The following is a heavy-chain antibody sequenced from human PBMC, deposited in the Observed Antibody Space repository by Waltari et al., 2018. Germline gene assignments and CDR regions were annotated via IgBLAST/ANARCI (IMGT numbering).Heavy chain of an antibody. D-gene: IGHD2-21*01. Sequence: EVQLLESGGGLVQPGGSLRLSCAASGFTFSSYAMSWVRQAPGKGLGWVSVIYSGGSTYYADSVKGRFTISRDNSKNTLYLQMNSLRAEDTAVYYCAKVGMVGFNYMDVWGKGTTVTVSS. CDR2: IYSGGST. CDR3: AKVGMVGFNYMDV. CDR1: GFTFSSYA. V-gene: IGHV3-23*03. J-gene: IGHJ6*03.